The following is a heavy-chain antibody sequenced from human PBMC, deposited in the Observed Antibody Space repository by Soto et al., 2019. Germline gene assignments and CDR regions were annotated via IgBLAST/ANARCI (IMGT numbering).Heavy chain of an antibody. CDR3: ARAADYGDLKFDY. Sequence: PSETLSLTCTVSGGSISSYYWSWIRQPPGKGLEWIGYIYYSGSTNYNPSLKSRVTISVDTSKNQFSLKLSSVTAADTAVYYCARAADYGDLKFDYWGQGTLVTVSS. D-gene: IGHD4-17*01. CDR2: IYYSGST. J-gene: IGHJ4*02. V-gene: IGHV4-59*01. CDR1: GGSISSYY.